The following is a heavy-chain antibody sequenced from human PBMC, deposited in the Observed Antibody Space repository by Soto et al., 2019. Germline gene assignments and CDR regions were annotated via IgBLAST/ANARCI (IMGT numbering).Heavy chain of an antibody. Sequence: HPGWSLNICCASCGVCVCSYVVDGVRQAPGKGLEWVAVIWYDGSNTHYADSVKGRFTISRDSSKNTVSLEMTSLRAEDTAVYYCAKGGRQWLVTSDFKYWGQGSLVTVSS. V-gene: IGHV3-33*06. CDR3: AKGGRQWLVTSDFKY. D-gene: IGHD6-19*01. CDR1: GVCVCSYV. CDR2: IWYDGSNT. J-gene: IGHJ4*02.